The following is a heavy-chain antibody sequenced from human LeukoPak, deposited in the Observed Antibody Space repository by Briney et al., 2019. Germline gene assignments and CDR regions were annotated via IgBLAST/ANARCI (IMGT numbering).Heavy chain of an antibody. D-gene: IGHD3-9*01. J-gene: IGHJ4*02. V-gene: IGHV3-7*04. CDR2: IKQDGSEK. Sequence: GGSLRLSCAASGFTFSSYWMSWVRQAPGKGLEWVANIKQDGSEKYYVDSVKGRFTISRDNAKNSLYLQMNSLRAEDTAVYYCARAYVYYDILTGYYSPARNAFDIWGQGTLVTVSS. CDR1: GFTFSSYW. CDR3: ARAYVYYDILTGYYSPARNAFDI.